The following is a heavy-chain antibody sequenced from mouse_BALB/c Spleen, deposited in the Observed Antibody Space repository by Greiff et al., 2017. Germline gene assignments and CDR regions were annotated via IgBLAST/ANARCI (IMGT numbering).Heavy chain of an antibody. V-gene: IGHV3-8*02. CDR1: GDSITSGY. CDR2: ISYSGST. J-gene: IGHJ4*01. D-gene: IGHD2-10*02. CDR3: ARKYGNSYYYAMDY. Sequence: EVQLQESGPSLVKPSQTLSLTCSVTGDSITSGYWNWIRKFPGNKLEYMGYISYSGSTYYNPSIKSRISITRDTSKNQYYLQLNSVTTEDTATYYCARKYGNSYYYAMDYWGQGTSVTVSS.